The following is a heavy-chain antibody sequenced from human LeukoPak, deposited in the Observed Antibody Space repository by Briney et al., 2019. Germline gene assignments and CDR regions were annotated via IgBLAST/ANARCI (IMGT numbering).Heavy chain of an antibody. CDR3: ARGAFYGDYDY. CDR1: GGSISSYY. V-gene: IGHV4-59*01. Sequence: SETLSLTCTVSGGSISSYYWSWIRQPPGKGLEWIGYNYYSGSTNYNPSLKSRVTISVDTSKNQFSLKPSSVTAADTAVYYCARGAFYGDYDYWGQGTLVTVSS. D-gene: IGHD4-17*01. J-gene: IGHJ4*02. CDR2: NYYSGST.